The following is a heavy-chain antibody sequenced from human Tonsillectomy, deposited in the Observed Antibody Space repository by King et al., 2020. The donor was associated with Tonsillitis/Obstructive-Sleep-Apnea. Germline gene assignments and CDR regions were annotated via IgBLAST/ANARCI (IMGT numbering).Heavy chain of an antibody. CDR2: IDDSGST. V-gene: IGHV4-34*01. Sequence: VQLQQWGAGLLKPSETLSLTCAVYGGSFSGYYWTWLRQSPGKGLEWIGEIDDSGSTNDNPSLKSRVTMSVDTSKNQFSLKLRSVTDADTAVYYCARLTPETAFDIRGQGTMVTVSS. CDR1: GGSFSGYY. J-gene: IGHJ3*02. CDR3: ARLTPETAFDI. D-gene: IGHD1-14*01.